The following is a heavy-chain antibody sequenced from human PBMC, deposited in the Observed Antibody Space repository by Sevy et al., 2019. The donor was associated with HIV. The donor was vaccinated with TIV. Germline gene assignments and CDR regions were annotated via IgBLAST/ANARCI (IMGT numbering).Heavy chain of an antibody. CDR2: ISSSGSTI. CDR3: AREGLWFGELLSYYYYYMDV. J-gene: IGHJ6*03. D-gene: IGHD3-10*01. CDR1: GFTFSSYE. Sequence: GGSLRLSCAASGFTFSSYEMNWVRQAPGKGLEWVSYISSSGSTIYYADSVKGRFTISRDNAKNSLYLQMNSLRAEDTAVYYCAREGLWFGELLSYYYYYMDVWGKGTTVTVSS. V-gene: IGHV3-48*03.